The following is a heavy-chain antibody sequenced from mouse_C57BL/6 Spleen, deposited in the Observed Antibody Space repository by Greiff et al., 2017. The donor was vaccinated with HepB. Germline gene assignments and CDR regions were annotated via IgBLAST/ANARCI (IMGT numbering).Heavy chain of an antibody. Sequence: QVQLQQPGAELVKPGASVKLSCKASGYTFTSYWMHWVKQRPGQGLEWIGMIHPNSGSTNYNEKFKSKATLTVDKSSSTSYMQLSSLTSEDSAVYYCARDGSSSFDYWGQGTTLTVSS. J-gene: IGHJ2*01. CDR1: GYTFTSYW. CDR3: ARDGSSSFDY. CDR2: IHPNSGST. V-gene: IGHV1-64*01. D-gene: IGHD1-1*01.